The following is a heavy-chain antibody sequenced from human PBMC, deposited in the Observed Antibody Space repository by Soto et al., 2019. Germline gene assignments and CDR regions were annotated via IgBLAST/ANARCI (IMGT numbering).Heavy chain of an antibody. D-gene: IGHD5-12*01. CDR2: INPNSGGT. Sequence: GASVKVSCKASGYTFTGYYIHWVRQAPGQGLEWMGWINPNSGGTGYPQKFQGRVTMTRDSSITTAYMELSSLRSGDTAVYYCARANSGDDDEFDYWGQGTPVTVSS. J-gene: IGHJ4*02. CDR3: ARANSGDDDEFDY. CDR1: GYTFTGYY. V-gene: IGHV1-2*02.